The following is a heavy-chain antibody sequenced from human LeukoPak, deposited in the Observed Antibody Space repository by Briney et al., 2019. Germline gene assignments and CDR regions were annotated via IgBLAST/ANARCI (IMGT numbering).Heavy chain of an antibody. Sequence: SQTLSLTCTVSGGSISSGDYYWTWIRQPPGKGLEWNGYIYHSGGTYYNPSLKSRVTISVDTSKNQFSLKLTSVTAADTAVYYCASEGDTAMVWGQGTLVTVSS. CDR2: IYHSGGT. CDR1: GGSISSGDYY. J-gene: IGHJ4*02. CDR3: ASEGDTAMV. D-gene: IGHD5-18*01. V-gene: IGHV4-30-4*01.